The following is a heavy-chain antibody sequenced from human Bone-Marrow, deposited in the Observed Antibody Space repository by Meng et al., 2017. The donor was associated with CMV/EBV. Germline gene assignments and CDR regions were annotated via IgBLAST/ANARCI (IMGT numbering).Heavy chain of an antibody. D-gene: IGHD3-3*01. V-gene: IGHV4-61*01. J-gene: IGHJ4*01. Sequence: SETLSLTCTVSGGSVTSNSYYWSWIRQTPARGLEWIGVISDTGDTNYNPSLKSRVSFSLTTSKNQFFLWLRSVTAAVTDVYYCAGRYGVAPYYFDNWGQGTLVTVSS. CDR1: GGSVTSNSYY. CDR3: AGRYGVAPYYFDN. CDR2: ISDTGDT.